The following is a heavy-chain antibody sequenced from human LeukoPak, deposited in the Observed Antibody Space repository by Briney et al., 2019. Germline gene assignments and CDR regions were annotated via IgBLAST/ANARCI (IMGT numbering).Heavy chain of an antibody. CDR1: GFTFSSYS. CDR3: ARGKAVAGTIGVDY. J-gene: IGHJ4*02. D-gene: IGHD6-19*01. Sequence: PGGSLRLSCAASGFTFSSYSMNWVRQAPGKGLEWVSSISSSSSYIYYADSVKGRFTISRDNAKNSLYLQMNSLRAEDTAVYYCARGKAVAGTIGVDYWGQGTLVTVSS. V-gene: IGHV3-21*01. CDR2: ISSSSSYI.